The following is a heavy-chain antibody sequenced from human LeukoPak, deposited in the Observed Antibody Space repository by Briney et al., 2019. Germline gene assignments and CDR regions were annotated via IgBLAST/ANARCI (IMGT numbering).Heavy chain of an antibody. Sequence: TGGSLRLSCAASGFTFSSYSMNWVRQAPGKGLEWVSYISSSSYIYYADSVKGRFTISRDNAKNSLCLQMNSLRAEDTAVYYCARHVVAVGFDYWGQGTLVTVSS. D-gene: IGHD3-22*01. V-gene: IGHV3-21*05. J-gene: IGHJ4*02. CDR3: ARHVVAVGFDY. CDR1: GFTFSSYS. CDR2: ISSSSYI.